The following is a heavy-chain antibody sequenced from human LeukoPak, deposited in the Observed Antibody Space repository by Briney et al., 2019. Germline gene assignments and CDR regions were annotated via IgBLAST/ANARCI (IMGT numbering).Heavy chain of an antibody. CDR1: GFTFSNYW. J-gene: IGHJ4*02. CDR3: AKRGPGSPQSGKYYFDY. D-gene: IGHD3-10*01. V-gene: IGHV3-74*01. CDR2: INSDGINT. Sequence: GGSLRLSCAASGFTFSNYWMHWVRQAPGKGLVWVSRINSDGINTNYADSVKGRFTISRDNAKNTLNLQMNSLRAEDTAVYYCAKRGPGSPQSGKYYFDYWGQGTLVTVSS.